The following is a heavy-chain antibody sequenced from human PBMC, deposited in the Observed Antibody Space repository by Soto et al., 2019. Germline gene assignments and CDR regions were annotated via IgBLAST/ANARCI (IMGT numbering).Heavy chain of an antibody. CDR1: GGSFSNFG. CDR3: AREGSGYNF. CDR2: IVPVFGRP. V-gene: IGHV1-69*13. J-gene: IGHJ4*02. D-gene: IGHD5-12*01. Sequence: GASVKVSCKAAGGSFSNFGSSWVRQAPGQGLEWMGGIVPVFGRPNYAQRFRGRPTITADESTSTGYMELISLRSDDTAVYYCAREGSGYNFWGQGTQVTVSS.